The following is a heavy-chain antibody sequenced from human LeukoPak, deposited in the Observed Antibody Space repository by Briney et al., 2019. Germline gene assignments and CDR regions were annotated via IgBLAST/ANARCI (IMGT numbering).Heavy chain of an antibody. Sequence: GGSLRLSCATSGFTFSRYWMSWVRQAPGMGLEWLANIKEDGSEKYYVDYVKGRFTISRDNAKNSLYLQMNSLRVEDTAVYYCARWNYYGSGSFYSDYWGQGTLVTVSS. CDR3: ARWNYYGSGSFYSDY. V-gene: IGHV3-7*01. CDR1: GFTFSRYW. D-gene: IGHD3-10*01. J-gene: IGHJ4*02. CDR2: IKEDGSEK.